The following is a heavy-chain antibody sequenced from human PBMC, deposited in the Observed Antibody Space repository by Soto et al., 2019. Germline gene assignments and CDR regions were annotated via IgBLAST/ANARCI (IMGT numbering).Heavy chain of an antibody. Sequence: QVQLVESGGGVVQPGRSLRLSCAASGFTFSSYAMHWVRQAPGKGLEWVAVISYDGSNKYFADSVKGRFTISRDNSKNTLYLQMNSLIAEDTAVYYCARRSLRAWDAFDIWGQGRMVTVSS. CDR1: GFTFSSYA. CDR2: ISYDGSNK. CDR3: ARRSLRAWDAFDI. J-gene: IGHJ3*02. V-gene: IGHV3-30-3*01.